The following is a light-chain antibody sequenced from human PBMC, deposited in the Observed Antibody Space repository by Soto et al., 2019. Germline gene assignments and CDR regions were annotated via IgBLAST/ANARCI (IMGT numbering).Light chain of an antibody. CDR2: GAS. Sequence: EIVLTQSPGTLSLSPGESGTLSCRAGQNLSSSSLAWYQQKPGQAPRLLIYGASNRASGIPDRFSGGGSGTDFTLTISRLEPEECAVYYCHQYGSSPLTFGGGTQVEI. J-gene: IGKJ4*01. V-gene: IGKV3-20*01. CDR1: QNLSSSS. CDR3: HQYGSSPLT.